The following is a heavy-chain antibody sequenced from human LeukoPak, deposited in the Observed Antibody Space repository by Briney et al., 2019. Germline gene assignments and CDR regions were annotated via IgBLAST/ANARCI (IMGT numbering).Heavy chain of an antibody. J-gene: IGHJ6*04. CDR2: ISSSGSTI. CDR3: AELGITMIGGV. CDR1: GFAFSNYW. D-gene: IGHD3-10*02. Sequence: GGSLRLSCAASGFAFSNYWMTWVRQAPGKGLEWVSYISSSGSTIYYADSVKGRFTISRDNAKNSLYLQMNSLRAEDTAVYYCAELGITMIGGVWGKGTTVTVSS. V-gene: IGHV3-48*04.